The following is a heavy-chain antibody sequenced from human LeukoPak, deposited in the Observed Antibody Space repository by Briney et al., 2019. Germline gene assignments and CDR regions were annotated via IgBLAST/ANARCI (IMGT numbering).Heavy chain of an antibody. V-gene: IGHV4-34*01. CDR2: INQSGST. J-gene: IGHJ5*02. D-gene: IGHD1-1*01. CDR1: GGSFSGYY. CDR3: ARGTNLGWFDP. Sequence: TSETLSLTCAVYGGSFSGYYWSWIRQPPGKGLEWIGEINQSGSTNYNPSLKSRVTISVDTSKNQFSLKLSSVTAADTAVYYCARGTNLGWFDPWGQGTLVTVSS.